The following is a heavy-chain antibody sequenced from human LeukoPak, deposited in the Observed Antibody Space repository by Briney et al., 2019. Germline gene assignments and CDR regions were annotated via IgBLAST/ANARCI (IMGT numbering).Heavy chain of an antibody. Sequence: ASVKVSCKASGYTFTRNTIHWVRQAPGQGLEWMGWINPNNGDTTYTQKFQGRVTMTRDTSISTAYLELSSLTSDDTAVYYCARGQYRYAVDFWGQGTLVTVSS. CDR2: INPNNGDT. J-gene: IGHJ4*02. CDR1: GYTFTRNT. D-gene: IGHD5-18*01. V-gene: IGHV1-2*02. CDR3: ARGQYRYAVDF.